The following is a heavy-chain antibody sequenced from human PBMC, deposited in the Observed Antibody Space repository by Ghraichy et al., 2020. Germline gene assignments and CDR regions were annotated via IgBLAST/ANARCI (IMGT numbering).Heavy chain of an antibody. CDR2: IYYRGAT. CDR3: ARDRPYFDP. Sequence: LNISCTVSGGSISSDYWSWIRRPPGKGLEWIASIYYRGATDYNPSLKSRVTISVDTSKNQISLNLSSVTAADTAVYYCARDRPYFDPWGQGTLVTVSS. J-gene: IGHJ5*02. CDR1: GGSISSDY. V-gene: IGHV4-59*01.